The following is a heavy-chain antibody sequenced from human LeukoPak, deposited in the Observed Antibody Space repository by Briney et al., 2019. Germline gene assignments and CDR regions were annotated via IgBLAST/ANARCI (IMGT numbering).Heavy chain of an antibody. CDR2: ISAYNGNT. V-gene: IGHV1-18*01. J-gene: IGHJ4*02. CDR1: GYTFTSYG. CDR3: ARGGSRVVTYGNFDY. Sequence: ASVKVSCKASGYTFTSYGISWVRQAPGQGLEWVGWISAYNGNTNYAQKLQGRITMTIETSTSTAYMELRSLRSDDTAVYYCARGGSRVVTYGNFDYWGQGTLVTVSS. D-gene: IGHD2-21*02.